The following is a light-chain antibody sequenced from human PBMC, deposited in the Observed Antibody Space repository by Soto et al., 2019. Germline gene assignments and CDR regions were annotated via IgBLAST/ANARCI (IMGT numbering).Light chain of an antibody. V-gene: IGKV1-27*01. Sequence: DIQMTQSPSSLSASVGDRVTITCRASQGISNYLAWDQQKPGKVPKLLIYAASTLQSGVPSRFSCSGSGTDFTLTISSLQPEDVATYYCQKYNSAPLPFGGGTKVDIK. J-gene: IGKJ4*01. CDR1: QGISNY. CDR3: QKYNSAPLP. CDR2: AAS.